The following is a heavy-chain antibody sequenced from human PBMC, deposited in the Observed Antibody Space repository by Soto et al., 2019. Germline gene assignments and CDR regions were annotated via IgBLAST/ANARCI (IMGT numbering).Heavy chain of an antibody. CDR1: GYTFRSHC. D-gene: IGHD3-10*01. CDR2: IRVDNGDT. V-gene: IGHV1-18*01. J-gene: IGHJ6*03. Sequence: ASVKVSCKASGYTFRSHCISWVRQAPGQGLEWMGWIRVDNGDTNYAQKLQGRVTVTTDKSTSTAYMELRSLRSEDTAVYYCARMVRGSNIDYYHYMDVWGKGTTVTVSS. CDR3: ARMVRGSNIDYYHYMDV.